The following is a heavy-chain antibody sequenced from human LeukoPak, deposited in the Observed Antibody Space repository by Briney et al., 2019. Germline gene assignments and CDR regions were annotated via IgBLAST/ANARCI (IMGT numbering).Heavy chain of an antibody. CDR2: IIPILGIA. J-gene: IGHJ4*02. Sequence: GSSVMVSCKASGGTCSSYAISWVRQAPGQGLEWMGRIIPILGIANYAQKFQGRVTITADKSTSTAYMELSSLRSEDTAVYYCARGGRVLMVYGFDYWGQGTLVTVSS. V-gene: IGHV1-69*04. CDR3: ARGGRVLMVYGFDY. D-gene: IGHD2-8*01. CDR1: GGTCSSYA.